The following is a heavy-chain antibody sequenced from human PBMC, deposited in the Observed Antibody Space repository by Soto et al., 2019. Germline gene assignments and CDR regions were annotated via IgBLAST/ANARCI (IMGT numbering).Heavy chain of an antibody. D-gene: IGHD3-9*01. Sequence: QVQLQESGPGLVKPSETLSLTCTVSGGSISSYYWSWIRQPPGKGLEWIGYIYYSGSTNYNPSLKSRVTISVDTSKNQFSLKLSSVTAADTAVYYCARDGYFDWQTDAFDIWGQGTMVTVSS. CDR2: IYYSGST. J-gene: IGHJ3*02. V-gene: IGHV4-59*01. CDR1: GGSISSYY. CDR3: ARDGYFDWQTDAFDI.